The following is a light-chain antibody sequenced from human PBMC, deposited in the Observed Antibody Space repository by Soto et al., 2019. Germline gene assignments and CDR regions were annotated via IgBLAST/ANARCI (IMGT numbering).Light chain of an antibody. CDR1: TSDVGDYNY. CDR3: SSYAGSNNLV. V-gene: IGLV2-8*01. CDR2: AVT. J-gene: IGLJ2*01. Sequence: QSALTQPPSASGSPGQSVTISCTGTTSDVGDYNYVSWYQQHPGKAPKLMIYAVTKRPSGVPDRFSGSKSDNTASLTVSGLQAEDEADYYCSSYAGSNNLVFGGGTKLTVL.